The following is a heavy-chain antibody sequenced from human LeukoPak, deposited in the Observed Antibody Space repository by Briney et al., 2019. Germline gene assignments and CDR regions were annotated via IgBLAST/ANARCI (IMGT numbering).Heavy chain of an antibody. J-gene: IGHJ4*02. Sequence: ALETLSLTCAVYGGSFSGYYWSWIRQPPGKGLEWIGEINHSGSTNYNPSLKSRVTISVDTSKNQFSLKLSSVTAADTAVYYCARATMIVVVPNRTRDFDYWGQGTLVTVSS. CDR2: INHSGST. D-gene: IGHD3-22*01. V-gene: IGHV4-34*01. CDR1: GGSFSGYY. CDR3: ARATMIVVVPNRTRDFDY.